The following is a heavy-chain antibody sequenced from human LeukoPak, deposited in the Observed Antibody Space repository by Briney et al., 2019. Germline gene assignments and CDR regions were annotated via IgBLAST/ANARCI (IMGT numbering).Heavy chain of an antibody. V-gene: IGHV3-21*01. CDR2: ISGNSFWI. Sequence: PGGSLRLSFAVSGFTFSSYSMNWVRQAPGKGLEWVSAISGNSFWIYYADSVKGRFTISRDNAKNSLHLQMDSLRADDTAVYYCARKVPSAQSDFWGQGTLVTVSS. CDR1: GFTFSSYS. J-gene: IGHJ4*02. CDR3: ARKVPSAQSDF.